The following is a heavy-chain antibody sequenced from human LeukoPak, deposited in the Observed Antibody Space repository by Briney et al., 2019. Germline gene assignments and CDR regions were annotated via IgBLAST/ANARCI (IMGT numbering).Heavy chain of an antibody. CDR3: ASDSGHNYGDIDF. CDR2: IDPNSGAT. Sequence: ASVKVSCKTSGYTFTNYYIHWLRQAPGQGLEWVGRIDPNSGATNYAQNFQGRVTMTRDTSIITADMELSRLRSDDTAVYYCASDSGHNYGDIDFWGQGTLVTVSS. J-gene: IGHJ4*02. CDR1: GYTFTNYY. V-gene: IGHV1-2*06. D-gene: IGHD5-18*01.